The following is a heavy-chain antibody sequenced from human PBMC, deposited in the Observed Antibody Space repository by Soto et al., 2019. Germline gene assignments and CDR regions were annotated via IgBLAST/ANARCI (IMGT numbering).Heavy chain of an antibody. V-gene: IGHV4-39*01. CDR2: IYYSGST. CDR1: GGSISSSSYY. D-gene: IGHD3-22*01. CDR3: ARQVMIVVVTGAFDI. Sequence: SETLSLTCTVSGGSISSSSYYWGWIRQPPGKGLEWIGSIYYSGSTYYNPSLKSRVTMSVDTSKNQFSLKLSSVTAADTAVYYCARQVMIVVVTGAFDIWGQGTMVTVSS. J-gene: IGHJ3*02.